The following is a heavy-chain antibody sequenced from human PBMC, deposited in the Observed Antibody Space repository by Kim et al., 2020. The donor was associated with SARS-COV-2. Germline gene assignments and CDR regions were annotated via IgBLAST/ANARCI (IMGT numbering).Heavy chain of an antibody. V-gene: IGHV1-46*01. J-gene: IGHJ4*02. CDR2: SGGST. Sequence: SGGSTSYAQKFQGRVTMTRDTSTSTVYMELSSLRSEDTAVYYCARLKADYWGQGTLVTVSS. CDR3: ARLKADY.